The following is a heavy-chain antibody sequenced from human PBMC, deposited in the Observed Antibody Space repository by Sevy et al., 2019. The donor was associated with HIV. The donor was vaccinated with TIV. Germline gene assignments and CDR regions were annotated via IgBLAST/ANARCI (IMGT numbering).Heavy chain of an antibody. CDR2: ISSSSSYI. J-gene: IGHJ4*02. CDR3: ARGGAYYYDSSGTSIDY. Sequence: GSLRLSCAASGFTFSSYSMNWVRQAPGKGLEWVSSISSSSSYIYYADSVKGRFTISRDNAKNSLYLQMNSLRAEDTAVYYCARGGAYYYDSSGTSIDYWGQGTLVTVSS. V-gene: IGHV3-21*01. CDR1: GFTFSSYS. D-gene: IGHD3-22*01.